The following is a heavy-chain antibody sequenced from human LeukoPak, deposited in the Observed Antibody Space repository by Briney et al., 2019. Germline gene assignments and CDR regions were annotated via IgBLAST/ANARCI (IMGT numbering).Heavy chain of an antibody. J-gene: IGHJ4*02. V-gene: IGHV1-2*02. CDR3: ARVYRAPDY. CDR1: GYTFTVHY. CDR2: INSNSGDT. Sequence: ASVKVSCKASGYTFTVHYIHWIRHAPGRGLEWMGWINSNSGDTKYAQKFQGRVTMTTDTSISTAYLELSSLRSDDTAVYYCARVYRAPDYWGQGTLVTVSS. D-gene: IGHD2/OR15-2a*01.